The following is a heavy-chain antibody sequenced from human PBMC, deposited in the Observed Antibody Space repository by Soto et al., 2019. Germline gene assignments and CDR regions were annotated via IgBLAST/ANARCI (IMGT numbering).Heavy chain of an antibody. CDR1: SISTYN. D-gene: IGHD1-26*01. CDR2: IYYLGRT. J-gene: IGHJ4*02. CDR3: ARDPVGATHFDY. V-gene: IGHV4-59*01. Sequence: SETLSLTCPVASISTYNWNWIRQTPGKGRELIGYIYYLGRTNYNRSLKSRVTISIDMSKNQFSLRLNSVTAADTAVYYCARDPVGATHFDYWGQGALVTVSS.